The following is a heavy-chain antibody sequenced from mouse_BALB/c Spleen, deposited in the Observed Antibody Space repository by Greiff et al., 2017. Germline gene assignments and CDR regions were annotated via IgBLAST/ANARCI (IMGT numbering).Heavy chain of an antibody. CDR1: GYSFTGYY. CDR3: ARSNYYGSYAMDY. V-gene: IGHV1-31*01. Sequence: EVQLQQSGPELVKPGASVKISCKASGYSFTGYYMHWVKQSHVKSLEWIGRINPYNGATSYNQNFKDKASLTVDKSSSTAYMELHSLTSEDSAVYYCARSNYYGSYAMDYWGQGTSVTVSS. CDR2: INPYNGAT. D-gene: IGHD1-2*01. J-gene: IGHJ4*01.